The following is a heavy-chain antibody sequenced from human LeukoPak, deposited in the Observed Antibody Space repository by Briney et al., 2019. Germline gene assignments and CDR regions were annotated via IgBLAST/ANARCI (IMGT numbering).Heavy chain of an antibody. V-gene: IGHV1-2*04. CDR1: GCTFTGYY. J-gene: IGHJ5*02. Sequence: ASVTVSFKASGCTFTGYYMHWVRQAPGQGLEWMGWINPNSGGTNYAQKFQGWVTMTRDTSISTAYMELSRLRSEDTAVYYCARDSSSWYEVDWFDPWGQGTLVTVSS. CDR3: ARDSSSWYEVDWFDP. D-gene: IGHD6-13*01. CDR2: INPNSGGT.